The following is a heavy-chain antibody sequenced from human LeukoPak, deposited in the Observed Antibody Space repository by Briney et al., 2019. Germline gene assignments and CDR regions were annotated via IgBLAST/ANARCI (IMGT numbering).Heavy chain of an antibody. J-gene: IGHJ4*02. CDR3: ARIVIVGATENSNFDY. D-gene: IGHD1-26*01. CDR2: ISAYNGNT. CDR1: GYTFTSYG. Sequence: ASVKVSCKASGYTFTSYGISWVRQAPGQGLEWMGWISAYNGNTNYAQKLQGRVTMTTDTSTSTAYMELRSLRSDDTAVYYCARIVIVGATENSNFDYWGQGTLVTVSS. V-gene: IGHV1-18*01.